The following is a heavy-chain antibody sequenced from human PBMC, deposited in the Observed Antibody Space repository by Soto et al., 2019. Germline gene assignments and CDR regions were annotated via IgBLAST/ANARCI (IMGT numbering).Heavy chain of an antibody. D-gene: IGHD2-2*01. Sequence: QITLKESGPTLMKPTQTLTLTCTFSGFSLTTSGLGVGWIRQSPGKALDWVALIYWDDDKRFSPSLNNRLAITKDPSKTHLVLTMTNMDPVDTATYFCARYSAMLRYFDRWGRGTLVTVSS. J-gene: IGHJ2*01. V-gene: IGHV2-5*02. CDR1: GFSLTTSGLG. CDR2: IYWDDDK. CDR3: ARYSAMLRYFDR.